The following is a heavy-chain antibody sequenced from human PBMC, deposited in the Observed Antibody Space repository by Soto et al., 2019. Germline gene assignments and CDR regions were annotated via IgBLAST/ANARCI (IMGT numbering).Heavy chain of an antibody. D-gene: IGHD2-15*01. V-gene: IGHV3-23*01. CDR1: GFTFSSYA. CDR3: AKDPNRYGRGDSWFDP. J-gene: IGHJ5*02. Sequence: PGGSLRLSCAASGFTFSSYAMSWVRQAPGKGLEWVSAISGSGGSTYYADSVKGRFTISRDNSKNTLYLQMNSLRAEDTAVYYCAKDPNRYGRGDSWFDPWGQGTLVTV. CDR2: ISGSGGST.